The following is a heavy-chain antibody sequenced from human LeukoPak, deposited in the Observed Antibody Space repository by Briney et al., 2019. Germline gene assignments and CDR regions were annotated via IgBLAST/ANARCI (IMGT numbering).Heavy chain of an antibody. V-gene: IGHV3-23*01. J-gene: IGHJ3*02. CDR2: ISGSGGST. CDR1: GFTFSSYA. D-gene: IGHD6-13*01. Sequence: GGSLRLSCAASGFTFSSYAMSWVRQAPGKGLEWVSAISGSGGSTYYADSVKGRFTISRDNSKNTLYLQMNSLRAEDTAVYYCAKDRHDAVAAAGTLEGAFDIWGQGTMVTVSS. CDR3: AKDRHDAVAAAGTLEGAFDI.